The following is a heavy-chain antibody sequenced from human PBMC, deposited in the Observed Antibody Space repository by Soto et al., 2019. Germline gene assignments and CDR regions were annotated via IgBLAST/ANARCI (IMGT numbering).Heavy chain of an antibody. D-gene: IGHD1-26*01. J-gene: IGHJ4*01. V-gene: IGHV4-59*08. Sequence: SWILKQPRKGLEWMGYIYYSGTTTNYNPSLKSRVTLSVDTSKNQFSLKLSSVTAADTAVYYCARLGGSYAVPHFEYWGHGTLDTVSP. CDR2: IYYSGTT. CDR3: ARLGGSYAVPHFEY.